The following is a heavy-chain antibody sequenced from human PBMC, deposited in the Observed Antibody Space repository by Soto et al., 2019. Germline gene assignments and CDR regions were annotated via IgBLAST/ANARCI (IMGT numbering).Heavy chain of an antibody. D-gene: IGHD6-19*01. CDR2: IYYSGST. CDR1: GGSISSGDYY. Sequence: QVXLQESGPGLVKPSQTLSLTCTVSGGSISSGDYYWSWIRQPPGKGLEWIGYIYYSGSTYYNPSLKSRVTISVDTSKNQFYLKLSSVTAADTAVYYCARGLHSSGWFGYPHFDYWGQGTLVTVSS. V-gene: IGHV4-30-4*01. J-gene: IGHJ4*02. CDR3: ARGLHSSGWFGYPHFDY.